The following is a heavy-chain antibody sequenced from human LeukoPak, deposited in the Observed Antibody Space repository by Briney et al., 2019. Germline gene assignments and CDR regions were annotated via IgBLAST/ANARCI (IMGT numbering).Heavy chain of an antibody. CDR2: ISAYNGNT. CDR1: GYTFTSYG. CDR3: ARDPKFYYYYYGMDV. J-gene: IGHJ6*02. Sequence: ASVKVSCKASGYTFTSYGISWVRQAPGQGLEWMGWISAYNGNTNYAQKLQGRATMTTDTSTSTAYMELRSLRSDDTAVYYCARDPKFYYYYYGMDVWGQGTTVTVSS. V-gene: IGHV1-18*01.